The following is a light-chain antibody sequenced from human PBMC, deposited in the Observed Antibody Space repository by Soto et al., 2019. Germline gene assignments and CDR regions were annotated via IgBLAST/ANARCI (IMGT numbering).Light chain of an antibody. CDR3: NSFRVSHLYV. CDR2: EVT. J-gene: IGLJ1*01. V-gene: IGLV2-14*01. Sequence: QSALIQPPSVSGSPGQTITISCTGTSSDIGGYNAVSWYQHHPGKAPKLIIYEVTHRPSGVSDRFSASKSGNTASLTISGLQAEDEADYYCNSFRVSHLYVFGTGTKVTVL. CDR1: SSDIGGYNA.